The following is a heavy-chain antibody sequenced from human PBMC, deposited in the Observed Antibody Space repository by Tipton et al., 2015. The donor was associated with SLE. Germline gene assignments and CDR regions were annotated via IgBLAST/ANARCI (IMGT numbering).Heavy chain of an antibody. CDR3: ARLTYYYDSSGPFDI. CDR1: GGSISSYY. D-gene: IGHD3-22*01. CDR2: IYYSGST. J-gene: IGHJ3*02. V-gene: IGHV4-59*07. Sequence: TLSLTCTVSGGSISSYYWSWIRQPPGKGLEWVGYIYYSGSTNYNPSLKSRVTISVDTSKNQFSLKLSSVTAADTAVYYCARLTYYYDSSGPFDIWGQGTMVTVSS.